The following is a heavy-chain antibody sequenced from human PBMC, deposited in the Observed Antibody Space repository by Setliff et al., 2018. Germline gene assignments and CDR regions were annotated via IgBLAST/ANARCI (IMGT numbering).Heavy chain of an antibody. Sequence: ASVKVSCKSFGYTFSAYGVSWVRQATGQGLEWMGWVNPDNGDTKKAQKFQGRVALTTDTSTATVFMELRSLTADDTAVYYCARDGHLATHFDFWGQGTLVTVSS. CDR1: GYTFSAYG. J-gene: IGHJ4*02. D-gene: IGHD1-26*01. CDR3: ARDGHLATHFDF. CDR2: VNPDNGDT. V-gene: IGHV1-18*01.